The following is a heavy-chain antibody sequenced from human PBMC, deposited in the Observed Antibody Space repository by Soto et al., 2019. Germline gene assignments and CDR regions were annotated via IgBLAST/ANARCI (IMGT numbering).Heavy chain of an antibody. CDR1: GCSINNHY. V-gene: IGHV4-59*11. CDR2: IYYSGTT. J-gene: IGHJ5*02. Sequence: SETLSLTCTVSGCSINNHYWSWIRQPPGKGLEWIGYIYYSGTTNYNPSLKSRVTISVDTSKNQFSLKLSSVTAADTAVYSCARNKFFGVALSWFDPWGQGTLVTVSS. CDR3: ARNKFFGVALSWFDP. D-gene: IGHD3-3*01.